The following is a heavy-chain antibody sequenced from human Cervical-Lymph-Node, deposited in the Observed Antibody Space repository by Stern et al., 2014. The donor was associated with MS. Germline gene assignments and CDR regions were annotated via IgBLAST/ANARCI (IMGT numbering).Heavy chain of an antibody. CDR2: INTNTGNP. Sequence: QVQLVQSGSDLKKTGASVNVSCTASGYSFTDYAMTWLRQAPGQGLEWMGWINTNTGNPTYAQGFTGRFVFSLDTSVSTAYLQINSLKPEDTAVYYCARVTFPEWFSHWGQGTLVTVSS. CDR1: GYSFTDYA. V-gene: IGHV7-4-1*02. J-gene: IGHJ4*02. CDR3: ARVTFPEWFSH. D-gene: IGHD3-3*01.